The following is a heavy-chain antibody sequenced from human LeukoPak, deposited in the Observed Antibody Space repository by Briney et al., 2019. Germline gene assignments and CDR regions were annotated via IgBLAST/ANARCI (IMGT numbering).Heavy chain of an antibody. Sequence: GGSLRLSRVVSGFTFSTYVMHWVRQAPGKGLMWVSRISHDGTVTSYADSVRGRFTVSRDNAKNTLYLQMNSLRAEDTAVYYCTRDVNLNFFDVWGRGTLVTVSS. CDR1: GFTFSTYV. CDR2: ISHDGTVT. CDR3: TRDVNLNFFDV. J-gene: IGHJ2*01. V-gene: IGHV3-74*01. D-gene: IGHD3-9*01.